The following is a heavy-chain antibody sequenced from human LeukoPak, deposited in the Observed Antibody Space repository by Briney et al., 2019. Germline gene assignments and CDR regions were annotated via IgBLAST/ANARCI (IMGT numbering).Heavy chain of an antibody. D-gene: IGHD2-2*01. Sequence: KPSETLSLTSAVSGYSISSGYYWGWIRQPPGKGLEWIGSIYHSGSTYYNPSLKSRVTISVDTSKNQFSLKQSSVTAADTAVYYCARHRRDLGYCSSTSCQDYYYYYYYMDVWGKWTTVTVSS. CDR1: GYSISSGYY. CDR3: ARHRRDLGYCSSTSCQDYYYYYYYMDV. J-gene: IGHJ6*03. CDR2: IYHSGST. V-gene: IGHV4-38-2*01.